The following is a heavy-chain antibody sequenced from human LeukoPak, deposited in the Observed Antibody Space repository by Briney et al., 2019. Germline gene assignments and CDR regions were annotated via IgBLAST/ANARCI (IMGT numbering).Heavy chain of an antibody. Sequence: PSETLSLTCTVSGGSIRSSSYYWGWIRQPPGKGLEWIGSIYYSGGTYYNPSLKSRVTISVDTSKNQFSLKLSSVTAADTAVYYCASNIIAARPLYYYYYMDVWGKGTTVTVSS. D-gene: IGHD6-6*01. CDR3: ASNIIAARPLYYYYYMDV. CDR1: GGSIRSSSYY. CDR2: IYYSGGT. V-gene: IGHV4-39*01. J-gene: IGHJ6*03.